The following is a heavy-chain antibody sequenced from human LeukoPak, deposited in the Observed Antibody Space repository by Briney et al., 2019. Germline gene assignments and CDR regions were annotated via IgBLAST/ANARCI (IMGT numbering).Heavy chain of an antibody. V-gene: IGHV3-23*01. CDR2: ISGSGDNK. J-gene: IGHJ4*02. Sequence: GGSLRLSCAASGFTFSSYTMSWVRQAPGKGLEWVSIISGSGDNKYHADSVKGRFTISRDNSKNTLYLQMNSLRAEDTAVYYCAKHLNLDYDYWGQGTLVTVSS. CDR1: GFTFSSYT. CDR3: AKHLNLDYDY. D-gene: IGHD3/OR15-3a*01.